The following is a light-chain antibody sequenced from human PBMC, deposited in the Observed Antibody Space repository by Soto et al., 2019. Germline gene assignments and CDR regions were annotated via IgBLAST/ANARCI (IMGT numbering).Light chain of an antibody. CDR1: QSVSSN. Sequence: EIVMTQSPATLSVSPGERATLSCRASQSVSSNLAWYQQKPGQAPSLLIYDASTRATGIPARFSGSGSGTEFTLTISSLQSEDVAVYYCQQYNNWPLLTFGGGTKVEIK. CDR3: QQYNNWPLLT. V-gene: IGKV3D-15*01. CDR2: DAS. J-gene: IGKJ4*01.